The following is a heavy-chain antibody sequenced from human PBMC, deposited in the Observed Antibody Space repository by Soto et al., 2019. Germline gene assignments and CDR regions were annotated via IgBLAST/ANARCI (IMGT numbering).Heavy chain of an antibody. CDR1: GGSVSSGGYY. J-gene: IGHJ4*02. CDR2: IYYSGST. Sequence: PSETLSLTCTVSGGSVSSGGYYWSWIRQPPGKGLEWIGYIYYSGSTNYNPSLKSRVTISVDTSKNQFSLKLSSVTAADTAVYYCATLKNRFLERVFDYWGQGTLVTVSS. D-gene: IGHD3-3*01. CDR3: ATLKNRFLERVFDY. V-gene: IGHV4-61*08.